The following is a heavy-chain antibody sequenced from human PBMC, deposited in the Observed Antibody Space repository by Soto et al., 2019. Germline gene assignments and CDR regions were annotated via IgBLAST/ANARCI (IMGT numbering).Heavy chain of an antibody. CDR2: IYYSGST. D-gene: IGHD2-2*01. CDR3: ARVMPRTLFDY. Sequence: SETLSLTCTVSGGSFSSGDYYWSWIRQPPGKGLEWIGYIYYSGSTYYNPSLKSRVTISVDTSKNQFSLKLSSVTAADTAVYYCARVMPRTLFDYWGQGTLVTVSS. J-gene: IGHJ4*02. V-gene: IGHV4-30-4*01. CDR1: GGSFSSGDYY.